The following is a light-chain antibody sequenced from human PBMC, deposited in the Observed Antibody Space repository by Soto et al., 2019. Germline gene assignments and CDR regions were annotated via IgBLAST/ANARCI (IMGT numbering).Light chain of an antibody. CDR2: MGP. CDR1: HSLLYSNGYNY. V-gene: IGKV2-28*01. CDR3: MRGLLDFT. J-gene: IGKJ5*01. Sequence: EIVTTQSPLSLSVTPGESASISCRSSHSLLYSNGYNYMDSYLQRPGQSPQPLIYMGPHRASGVPERFSGSGSGTDFTLNISRVEAEHVGGYYCMRGLLDFTFGQGTRVE.